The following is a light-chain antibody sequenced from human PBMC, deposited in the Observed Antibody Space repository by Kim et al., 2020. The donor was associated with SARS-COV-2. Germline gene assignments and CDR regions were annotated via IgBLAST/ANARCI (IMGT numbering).Light chain of an antibody. CDR1: QTISTW. Sequence: GDRVTITCRASQTISTWLAWYQQKPGKPPNALISDASSLESGVPSRFSGSGSGTEFTLTISSLQPDDFATYYCPEYNSDFTFGPGTQVDIK. J-gene: IGKJ3*01. V-gene: IGKV1-5*01. CDR2: DAS. CDR3: PEYNSDFT.